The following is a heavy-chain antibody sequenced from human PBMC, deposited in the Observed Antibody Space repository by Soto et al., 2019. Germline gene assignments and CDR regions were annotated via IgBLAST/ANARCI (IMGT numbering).Heavy chain of an antibody. D-gene: IGHD6-6*01. V-gene: IGHV3-48*01. CDR2: ISSSSSSI. Sequence: GGSLTLSCAASGFTFSSYSMNWVRQAPGKGLEWVSYISSSSSSIYYADSVKGRFTISRDNAKNSLYLQMNSLRGEDTAVYYCARDPRGIAARYCYYYGMDVWGQGTTVTVSS. CDR3: ARDPRGIAARYCYYYGMDV. CDR1: GFTFSSYS. J-gene: IGHJ6*02.